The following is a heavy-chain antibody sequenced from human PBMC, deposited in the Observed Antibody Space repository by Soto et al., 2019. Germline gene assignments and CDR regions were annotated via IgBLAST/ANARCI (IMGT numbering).Heavy chain of an antibody. D-gene: IGHD1-1*01. CDR1: GGSISTSNW. CDR3: ARPSTGGTRFDY. V-gene: IGHV4-4*02. J-gene: IGHJ4*02. CDR2: VYHSGST. Sequence: QVQLQESGPGLVKPSGTLSLTCAVSGGSISTSNWWSWVRQPPGKGLEWIGEVYHSGSTNYNPSCKSRVAMSVDTSPNHFSLKLSSVTAADTALYYCARPSTGGTRFDYWGQGSLGTVSS.